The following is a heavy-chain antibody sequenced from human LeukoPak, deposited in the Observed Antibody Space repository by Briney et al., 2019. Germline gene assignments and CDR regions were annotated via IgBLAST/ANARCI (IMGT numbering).Heavy chain of an antibody. CDR2: IHYGGST. CDR3: ARQTGSGLFTLP. Sequence: SETLSLTCAVSGGSITSGGYSWSWIRQPPGKGLEWIGHIHYGGSTFYNPSLKSRVTISLDTSKNHLSLKLTSVTATDTAMYYCARQTGSGLFTLPGGQGTLVTVSS. CDR1: GGSITSGGYS. D-gene: IGHD3/OR15-3a*01. J-gene: IGHJ4*02. V-gene: IGHV4-30-4*07.